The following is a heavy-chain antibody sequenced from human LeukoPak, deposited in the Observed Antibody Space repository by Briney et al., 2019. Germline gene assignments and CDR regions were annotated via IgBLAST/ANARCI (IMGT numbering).Heavy chain of an antibody. Sequence: PSETLSLTCTLSGGSLSSSCYYWGWPRHPPGRGLEWFGSIYYSGSTYYNPTLKSRVTITVDTSKNQCSVKLSSVTVEDTAVYYYASHGAFNYWGQGTLVTVSS. CDR3: ASHGAFNY. CDR2: IYYSGST. D-gene: IGHD3-16*01. V-gene: IGHV4-39*01. CDR1: GGSLSSSCYY. J-gene: IGHJ4*02.